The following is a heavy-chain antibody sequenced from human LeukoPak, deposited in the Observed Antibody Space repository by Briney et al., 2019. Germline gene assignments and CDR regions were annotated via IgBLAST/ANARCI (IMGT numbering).Heavy chain of an antibody. CDR1: GFTFSSYG. D-gene: IGHD6-19*01. Sequence: GRSLRLSCAASGFTFSSYGMHWARQAPGKGLEWVAVIWYDGSNKYYADSVKGRFTISRDNSKNTLYLQMNSLRAEDTAVYYCARSPYSSGWYGYYFDYWGQGTLVTVSS. J-gene: IGHJ4*02. V-gene: IGHV3-33*01. CDR2: IWYDGSNK. CDR3: ARSPYSSGWYGYYFDY.